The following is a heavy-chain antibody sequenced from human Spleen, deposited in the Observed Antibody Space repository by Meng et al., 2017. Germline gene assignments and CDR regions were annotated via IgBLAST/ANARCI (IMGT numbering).Heavy chain of an antibody. CDR1: GDSSRSHY. J-gene: IGHJ5*02. Sequence: VQQQESGPGLGKPSETLSLTGTVSGDSSRSHYWSWIRTPPGKGLEYIGYIYYSGDINYNPSLKSRVTISIDTSNNQFSLKLTNRTAADTAIYYCATTARQLGPWGQGALVTVSS. D-gene: IGHD1-1*01. V-gene: IGHV4-59*11. CDR3: ATTARQLGP. CDR2: IYYSGDI.